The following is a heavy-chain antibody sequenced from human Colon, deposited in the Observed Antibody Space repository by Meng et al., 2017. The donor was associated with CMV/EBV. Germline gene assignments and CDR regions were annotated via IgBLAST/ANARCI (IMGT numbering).Heavy chain of an antibody. CDR1: GFTFSYYS. J-gene: IGHJ4*02. CDR2: ISGNTHYI. V-gene: IGHV3-21*01. CDR3: ASYTWTQLCI. D-gene: IGHD5-18*01. Sequence: GESLKISCAASGFTFSYYSMNWVRQAPGKGLEWVASISGNTHYIYYTDSVRGRFTISRDNAKNSLYLQMNSLRAEDTAVYYCASYTWTQLCIWGQGTLVTVSS.